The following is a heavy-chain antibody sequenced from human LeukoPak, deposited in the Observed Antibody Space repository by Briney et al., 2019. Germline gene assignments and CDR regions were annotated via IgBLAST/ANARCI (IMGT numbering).Heavy chain of an antibody. Sequence: SETLSLTCSVSGGSIGRGSYYWGWIRQSPGKGLGWIGSIYYSGSTNYNPSLKSRVTISVDTSKNQFSLKLSSVTAADTAVYYCARVAAKTVDYWGQGTLVTVSS. CDR2: IYYSGST. J-gene: IGHJ4*02. CDR1: GGSIGRGSYY. V-gene: IGHV4-39*07. D-gene: IGHD2-15*01. CDR3: ARVAAKTVDY.